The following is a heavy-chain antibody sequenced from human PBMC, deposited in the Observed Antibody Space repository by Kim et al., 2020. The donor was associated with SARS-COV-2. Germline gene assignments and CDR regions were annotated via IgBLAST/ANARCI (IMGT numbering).Heavy chain of an antibody. D-gene: IGHD6-19*01. Sequence: GESLKISCKASGYSFTSYWIGWVRQIPGKGLEWMGIIYPDDSDTKYSPSFQGQVTISADKSITTAYLQWNSLEASDTAFYYCARHGTSSGRCIDYWGQGTLVTVSS. CDR2: IYPDDSDT. V-gene: IGHV5-51*01. CDR3: ARHGTSSGRCIDY. CDR1: GYSFTSYW. J-gene: IGHJ4*02.